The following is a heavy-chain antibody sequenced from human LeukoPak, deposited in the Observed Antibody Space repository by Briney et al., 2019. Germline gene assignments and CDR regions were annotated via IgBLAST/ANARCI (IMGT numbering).Heavy chain of an antibody. Sequence: GGSLRLSCAASGFTFSSYSMNWVRQAPGKGLEWVSSISSSSSYIYYADSVKGRFTISRDNSKNTLYLQMNSLRAEDTAVYYCAKDSGYYDSSGYYRGNYFDYWGQGTLVTVSS. CDR2: ISSSSSYI. D-gene: IGHD3-22*01. V-gene: IGHV3-21*04. CDR1: GFTFSSYS. CDR3: AKDSGYYDSSGYYRGNYFDY. J-gene: IGHJ4*02.